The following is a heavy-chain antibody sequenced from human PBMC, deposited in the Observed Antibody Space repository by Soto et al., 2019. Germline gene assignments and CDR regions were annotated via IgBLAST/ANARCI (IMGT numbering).Heavy chain of an antibody. V-gene: IGHV1-8*01. CDR1: GYTFTSYD. J-gene: IGHJ4*02. D-gene: IGHD3-16*02. Sequence: QVQLVQSGAEVKKPGASVKVSCKASGYTFTSYDINWVRQATGQGLEWMGWMNPNSGNTGYAQKFQGRVTLTRNTSKGTAYVELSSLRSEDTAVYYWARAGGLTFGGVIVPFDYWGQGTLVTVSS. CDR3: ARAGGLTFGGVIVPFDY. CDR2: MNPNSGNT.